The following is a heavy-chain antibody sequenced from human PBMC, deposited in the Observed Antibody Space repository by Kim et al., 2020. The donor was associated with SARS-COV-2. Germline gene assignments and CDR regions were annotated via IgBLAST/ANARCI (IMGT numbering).Heavy chain of an antibody. CDR1: GFTFDDYT. V-gene: IGHV3-43*01. CDR3: AKDQYSHHHIIAVAGTNWFDP. D-gene: IGHD6-19*01. CDR2: ISWDGGST. Sequence: GGSLRLSCAASGFTFDDYTMHWVRQAPGKGLEWVSLISWDGGSTYYADSVKGRFTISRDNSKNSLYLQMNSLRTEDTALYYCAKDQYSHHHIIAVAGTNWFDPWGQGTLVTVSS. J-gene: IGHJ5*02.